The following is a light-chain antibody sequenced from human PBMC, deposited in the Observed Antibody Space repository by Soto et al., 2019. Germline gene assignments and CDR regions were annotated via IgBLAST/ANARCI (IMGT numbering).Light chain of an antibody. CDR2: LNSDGSH. CDR3: QTWGTGEV. CDR1: SGHSSYA. Sequence: LVLTQSPSASASLGASVKLTCTLSSGHSSYAIAWHQQQPEKGPRYLMKLNSDGSHSKGDGIPDRFSGSSSGAERYLTISNLQSEDEADYYCQTWGTGEVFGGGTKVTVL. V-gene: IGLV4-69*01. J-gene: IGLJ2*01.